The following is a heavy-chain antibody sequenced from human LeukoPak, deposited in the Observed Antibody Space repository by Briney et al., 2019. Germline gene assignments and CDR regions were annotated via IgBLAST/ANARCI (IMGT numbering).Heavy chain of an antibody. CDR3: AKDIGTSGSYATFDY. CDR1: GFTFDDYA. D-gene: IGHD1-26*01. V-gene: IGHV3-9*01. CDR2: ISWNSGSI. Sequence: GGSLRLSCAASGFTFDDYAMHWVRHAPGKGLEWVSGISWNSGSIGYADSVKGRFTISRDNAKNSLYLQMNSLRAEDTALYYCAKDIGTSGSYATFDYWGQGTLVTVSS. J-gene: IGHJ4*02.